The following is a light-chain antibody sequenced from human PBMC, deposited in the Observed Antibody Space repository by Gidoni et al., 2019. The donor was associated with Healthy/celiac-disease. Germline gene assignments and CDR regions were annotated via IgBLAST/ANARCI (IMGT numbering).Light chain of an antibody. CDR2: AAS. V-gene: IGKV1-39*01. CDR1: QSISSY. J-gene: IGKJ2*01. Sequence: IQMTQSPSSLSASVGDRVTITCRASQSISSYLNWYQQKQGKAPMLLIYAASSLQSGVPSRFSGSGSGTEFTLTISSLQPEDFATYYCQQSYSTLMSTFXQXTKLEIK. CDR3: QQSYSTLMST.